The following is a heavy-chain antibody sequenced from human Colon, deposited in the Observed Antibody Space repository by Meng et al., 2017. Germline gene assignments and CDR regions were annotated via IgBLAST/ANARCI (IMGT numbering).Heavy chain of an antibody. J-gene: IGHJ4*02. D-gene: IGHD3-10*01. CDR2: IYYSGST. V-gene: IGHV4-31*01. CDR3: ASVRGDRGYFDY. Sequence: SETLSLTCTVSGGSISSGGYYWSWIRQHPGKDLEWIGYIYYSGSTYYNPSLKSLVTISVDTSKNQFSLKLSSVTAADTAVYYCASVRGDRGYFDYWGQGTLVTVSS. CDR1: GGSISSGGYY.